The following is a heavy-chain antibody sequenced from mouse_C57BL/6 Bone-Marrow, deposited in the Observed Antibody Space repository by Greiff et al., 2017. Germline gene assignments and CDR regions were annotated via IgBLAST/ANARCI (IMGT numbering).Heavy chain of an antibody. D-gene: IGHD3-2*02. J-gene: IGHJ2*01. CDR3: ARLETAQAYYFDY. V-gene: IGHV1-42*01. CDR1: GYSFTGYY. Sequence: VQLQQSGPELVKPGASVKISCKASGYSFTGYYMNWVKQSPEKSLEWIGEINPSTGGTTYNQKFKAKATLTVDKSSSTAYMQLKSLKSEDSAVYYCARLETAQAYYFDYWGQGTTLTVSS. CDR2: INPSTGGT.